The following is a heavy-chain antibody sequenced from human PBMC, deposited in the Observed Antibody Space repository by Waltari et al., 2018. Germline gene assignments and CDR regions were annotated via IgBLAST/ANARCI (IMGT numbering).Heavy chain of an antibody. Sequence: QVQLQQWGAGLLKPSETLSLTCAVYGGSFSGYYWSWIRQPPGKGLEWIGKINHSGSTNYNPSLKSRVTISVDTSKNQFSLKLSSVTAADTAVYYCVGGRRRGRNAFDIWGQGTMVTVSS. J-gene: IGHJ3*02. D-gene: IGHD3-16*01. V-gene: IGHV4-34*01. CDR3: VGGRRRGRNAFDI. CDR1: GGSFSGYY. CDR2: INHSGST.